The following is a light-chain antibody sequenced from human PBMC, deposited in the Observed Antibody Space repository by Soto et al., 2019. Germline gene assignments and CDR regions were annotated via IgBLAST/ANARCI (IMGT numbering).Light chain of an antibody. Sequence: QSALTQPASVSGSPGQSITISCTGTSSDIPYYNYVSWYQHHPGKAPKLVIYDVSNRPSGVSNRFSGSKSGNTASLTISGLQAEDEDDYYCSSYTSSSTLVVFGGGTKLTVL. CDR3: SSYTSSSTLVV. V-gene: IGLV2-14*03. CDR1: SSDIPYYNY. J-gene: IGLJ2*01. CDR2: DVS.